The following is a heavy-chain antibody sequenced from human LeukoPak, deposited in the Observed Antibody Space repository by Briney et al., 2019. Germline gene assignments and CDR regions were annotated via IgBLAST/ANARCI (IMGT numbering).Heavy chain of an antibody. D-gene: IGHD1-26*01. J-gene: IGHJ4*02. CDR2: IYHSGST. Sequence: SETLSLTCTVSGYSISSGYYWGWIRQPPGKGLEWIGSIYHSGSTYYNPSLKSRVTISVDTSKNQFSLKLSSVTAADTAVYYCARIRVGATMRCWGQGTLVTVSS. CDR1: GYSISSGYY. CDR3: ARIRVGATMRC. V-gene: IGHV4-38-2*02.